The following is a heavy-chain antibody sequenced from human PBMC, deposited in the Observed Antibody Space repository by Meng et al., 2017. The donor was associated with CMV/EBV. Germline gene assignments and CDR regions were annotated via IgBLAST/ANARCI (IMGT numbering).Heavy chain of an antibody. CDR3: AGGYYGSGLYY. V-gene: IGHV1-69*10. CDR2: IIPILGIA. Sequence: SVKVSCKASGGTFSSYAISWVRQAPGQGLEWMGGIIPILGIANYAQKFQGRVTITADKSTSTAYMGLSSLRSEDTAVYYCAGGYYGSGLYYWGQGTLVTVSS. CDR1: GGTFSSYA. J-gene: IGHJ4*02. D-gene: IGHD3-10*01.